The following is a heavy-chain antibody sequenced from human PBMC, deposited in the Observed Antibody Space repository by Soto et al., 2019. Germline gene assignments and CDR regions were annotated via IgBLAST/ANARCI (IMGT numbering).Heavy chain of an antibody. CDR1: GFIISSNW. CDR2: INSDGSTT. CDR3: ARGPSGWYGFDY. Sequence: EVQLVESGGGLVQPGGSLRLSCADSGFIISSNWMHWVRQAPGKGLVWVSRINSDGSTTSYADSVKGRFTISRDNAKNTLCLQMNSLRAEDTAVYYCARGPSGWYGFDYWGQGTLVTVSS. J-gene: IGHJ4*02. V-gene: IGHV3-74*01. D-gene: IGHD6-19*01.